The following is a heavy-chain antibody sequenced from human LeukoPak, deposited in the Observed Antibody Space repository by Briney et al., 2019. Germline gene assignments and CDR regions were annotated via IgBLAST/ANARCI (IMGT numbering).Heavy chain of an antibody. CDR1: GFTFSGSA. Sequence: GGSLRLSCAASGFTFSGSAMHWVRQASGKGLEWVGRIRSKANSYATAYAASVKGRFTISRDDSKNTAYLQMNSLKTEDTAVYYCTRVLYDSSGHYYELQAVPDYWGQGTLVTVSS. CDR3: TRVLYDSSGHYYELQAVPDY. J-gene: IGHJ4*02. V-gene: IGHV3-73*01. D-gene: IGHD3-22*01. CDR2: IRSKANSYAT.